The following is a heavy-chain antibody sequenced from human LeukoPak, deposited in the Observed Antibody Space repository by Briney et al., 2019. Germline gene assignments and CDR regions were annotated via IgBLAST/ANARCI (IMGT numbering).Heavy chain of an antibody. CDR1: GFTFNSYW. D-gene: IGHD2-2*01. Sequence: QPGGSLRLSCAASGFTFNSYWMHWVRQAPGKGLVWVSRINNDGSSTNYAASVKGRFTTSRDNAQHTLHLQMNSLRAEDTAVYYCALRYCTSTSCYPFFDYGGQGTVVTVPS. J-gene: IGHJ4*02. V-gene: IGHV3-74*01. CDR2: INNDGSST. CDR3: ALRYCTSTSCYPFFDY.